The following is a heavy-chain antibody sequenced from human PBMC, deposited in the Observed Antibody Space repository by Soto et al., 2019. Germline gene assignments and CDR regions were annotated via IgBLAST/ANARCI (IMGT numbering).Heavy chain of an antibody. CDR2: IKSKIAGGTT. D-gene: IGHD2-15*01. CDR1: GFTFSNGW. J-gene: IGHJ4*02. Sequence: EVQLVESGGGLVKPGGSLRLSCAASGFTFSNGWMSWVRQAPGKGLECVGRIKSKIAGGTTDYSAPVKGRFTISRDDSRDTMYLQMNSLRAEDTAVYYCTTDSTQTFCDGGPCYSVQTKSHDSWGQGTLVTVSS. CDR3: TTDSTQTFCDGGPCYSVQTKSHDS. V-gene: IGHV3-15*01.